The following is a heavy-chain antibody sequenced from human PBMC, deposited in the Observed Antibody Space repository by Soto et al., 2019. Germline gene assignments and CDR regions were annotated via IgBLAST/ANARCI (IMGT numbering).Heavy chain of an antibody. CDR1: GFIVSDTY. J-gene: IGHJ3*02. Sequence: ESGGGLVQPGGSLRLSCTASGFIVSDTYVNWVRPAPGKGLGWVSVISNRGDTHYADSVRGRFSLSRDISDNTLHLQMNNLRVEDTAVYYCAREPRYCRGGSCSITGDAYDIWGQGTMVTVSS. V-gene: IGHV3-66*01. CDR3: AREPRYCRGGSCSITGDAYDI. CDR2: ISNRGDT. D-gene: IGHD2-15*01.